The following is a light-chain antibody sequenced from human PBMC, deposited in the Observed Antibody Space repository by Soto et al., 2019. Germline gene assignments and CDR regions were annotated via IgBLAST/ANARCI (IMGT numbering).Light chain of an antibody. CDR1: QTVSSK. CDR3: QQYDNWPPEYT. Sequence: EIVMTQSPATLSVSPGERATLSCRASQTVSSKLAWYQKKPGQAPRLLIYGASTRATGIPARFSGSGSGTEFNLTISSLQSEDFALCYCQQYDNWPPEYTFGQGTKLEIK. V-gene: IGKV3-15*01. CDR2: GAS. J-gene: IGKJ2*01.